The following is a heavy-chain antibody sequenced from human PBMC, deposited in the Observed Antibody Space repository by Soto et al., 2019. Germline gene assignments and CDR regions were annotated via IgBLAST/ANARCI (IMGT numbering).Heavy chain of an antibody. J-gene: IGHJ6*02. CDR1: GGTFSSYA. Sequence: QVQLVQSGAEVKKPGSSVKVSCKASGGTFSSYAISWVRQAPGQGLVWMGGIIPIFGTANYAQKFQGRVTITADESTSTAYMELSSLRSEDTAVYYCVPVELRDPLLYYCYGMAVWGQGTTVTVSS. CDR3: VPVELRDPLLYYCYGMAV. CDR2: IIPIFGTA. V-gene: IGHV1-69*01. D-gene: IGHD1-7*01.